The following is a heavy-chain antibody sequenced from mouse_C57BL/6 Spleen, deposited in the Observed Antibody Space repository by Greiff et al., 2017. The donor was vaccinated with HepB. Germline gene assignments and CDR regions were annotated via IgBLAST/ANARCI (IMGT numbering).Heavy chain of an antibody. CDR1: GYAFSSYW. CDR3: ARRDYGSSVDY. V-gene: IGHV1-80*01. Sequence: VQLQQSGAELVKPGASVKISCKASGYAFSSYWMNWVKQRPGKGLEWIGQIYPGDGDTNYNGKFKGKAKLTADKSSSTAYMQLSSLTSEDSAVYFCARRDYGSSVDYWGQGTTLTVSS. J-gene: IGHJ2*01. CDR2: IYPGDGDT. D-gene: IGHD1-1*01.